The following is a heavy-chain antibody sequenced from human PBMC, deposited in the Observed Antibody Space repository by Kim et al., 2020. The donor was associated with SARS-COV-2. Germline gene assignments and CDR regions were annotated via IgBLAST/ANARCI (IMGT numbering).Heavy chain of an antibody. CDR1: GFTFSSYS. CDR3: AREAGVPGHTVKALDY. CDR2: ISSSSSYI. J-gene: IGHJ4*02. V-gene: IGHV3-21*01. Sequence: GGSLRLSCAASGFTFSSYSMNWVRQAPGKGLEWVSSISSSSSYIYYADSVKGRFTISRDNAKNSLYLQMNSLRAEDTAVYYCAREAGVPGHTVKALDYWGQGTLVTVSS. D-gene: IGHD4-17*01.